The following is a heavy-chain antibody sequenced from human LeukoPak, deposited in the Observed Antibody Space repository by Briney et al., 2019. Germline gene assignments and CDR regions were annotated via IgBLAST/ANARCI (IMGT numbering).Heavy chain of an antibody. J-gene: IGHJ4*02. D-gene: IGHD3-9*01. Sequence: GGPVRLLCAASGFNYNSHAVIWPPHAPGKAREWVSDIGGGGSNTYEAATVKGWFTSSVDNSKNTLYLQINSLRAEVTAVYTSAKYYAPLVLSGSYFDYWGQGTLVTVSS. V-gene: IGHV3-23*01. CDR2: IGGGGSNT. CDR1: GFNYNSHA. CDR3: AKYYAPLVLSGSYFDY.